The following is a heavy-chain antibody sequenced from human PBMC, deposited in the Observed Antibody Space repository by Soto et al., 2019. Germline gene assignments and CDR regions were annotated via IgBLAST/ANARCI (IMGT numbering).Heavy chain of an antibody. CDR1: GFIVSSNY. D-gene: IGHD6-19*01. CDR2: IYSGGST. Sequence: EVQLVESGGGLVQPGGSLRLSCAASGFIVSSNYMTWVRQAPGKGLEWVSVIYSGGSTYYADSVKGRFTISRDNSKNTLYLQMNSLRAEDTAVYYCAKGGRQWLVTSDFNYWGQGALVTVSS. V-gene: IGHV3-66*01. J-gene: IGHJ4*02. CDR3: AKGGRQWLVTSDFNY.